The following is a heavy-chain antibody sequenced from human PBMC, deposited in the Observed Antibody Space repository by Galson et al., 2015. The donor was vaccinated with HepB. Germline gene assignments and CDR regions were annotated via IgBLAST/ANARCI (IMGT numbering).Heavy chain of an antibody. J-gene: IGHJ6*02. D-gene: IGHD2-2*02. CDR2: ISYDGSNK. V-gene: IGHV3-30*18. CDR3: AKDHCSSTSCYTPYCYYYGMDV. Sequence: SLRLSCAASGFTFSSYGMHWVRQAPGKGLEWVAVISYDGSNKYYADSVKGRFTISRDNSKNTLYLQMNSLRAEDTAVYYCAKDHCSSTSCYTPYCYYYGMDVWGQGTTVTVSS. CDR1: GFTFSSYG.